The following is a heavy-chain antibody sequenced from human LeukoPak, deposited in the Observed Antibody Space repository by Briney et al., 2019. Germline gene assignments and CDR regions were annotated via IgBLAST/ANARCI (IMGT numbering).Heavy chain of an antibody. CDR3: ARHGNWEPFDY. CDR2: VYYSGST. Sequence: SETLSLTCTVSGGSISSSSYYWGWIRQPPGKGLEWIGTVYYSGSTYYNPSLKSRLTISVDTSNNSFSLKVTSLTAADTAVYYCARHGNWEPFDYWGQGSLVTVSS. CDR1: GGSISSSSYY. V-gene: IGHV4-39*01. J-gene: IGHJ4*02. D-gene: IGHD1-1*01.